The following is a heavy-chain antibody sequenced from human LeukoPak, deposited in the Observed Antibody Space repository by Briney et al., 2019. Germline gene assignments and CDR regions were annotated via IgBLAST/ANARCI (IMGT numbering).Heavy chain of an antibody. CDR1: GGSISSGGYY. J-gene: IGHJ6*02. CDR2: IYYSGST. D-gene: IGHD4-17*01. CDR3: ARDGGYGDYDNDYGMDV. V-gene: IGHV4-31*03. Sequence: TSETLSLTCTVSGGSISSGGYYWSWIRQHPGKGLEWIGYIYYSGSTYYNPSLKSRVTISVDTSKNQFSLKLSSVTAADTAVYYCARDGGYGDYDNDYGMDVWGQGTTVTVSS.